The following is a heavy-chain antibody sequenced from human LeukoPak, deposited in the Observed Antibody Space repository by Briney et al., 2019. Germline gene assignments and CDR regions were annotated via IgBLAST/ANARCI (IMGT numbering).Heavy chain of an antibody. CDR3: ARDSRIVVVPAASKRAYYYYYMDV. Sequence: ASVKVSCKASGYTFTSYYMHWVRQAPGQGLEWMGIINPSGGSTSYAQKFQGRVTMTRDMPTSTVYMELSSLRSEDTAVYYCARDSRIVVVPAASKRAYYYYYMDVWGKGTTVTVSS. J-gene: IGHJ6*03. CDR2: INPSGGST. CDR1: GYTFTSYY. V-gene: IGHV1-46*01. D-gene: IGHD2-2*01.